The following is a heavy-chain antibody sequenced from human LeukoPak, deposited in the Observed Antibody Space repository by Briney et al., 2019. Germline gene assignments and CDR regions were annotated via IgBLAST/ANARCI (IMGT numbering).Heavy chain of an antibody. CDR3: ARHCSDYDFWSGYYTPYYFDY. J-gene: IGHJ4*02. CDR2: IYYSGST. CDR1: GGSISSGGYY. D-gene: IGHD3-3*01. V-gene: IGHV4-39*01. Sequence: SETLSLTCTVSGGSISSGGYYWSWIRQHPGKGLEWIGYIYYSGSTYYNPSLKSRVTISVDTSKNQFSLKLSSVTAADTAVYYCARHCSDYDFWSGYYTPYYFDYWGQGTLVTVSS.